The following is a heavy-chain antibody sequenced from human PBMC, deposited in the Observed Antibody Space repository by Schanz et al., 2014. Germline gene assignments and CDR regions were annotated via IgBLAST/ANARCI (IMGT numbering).Heavy chain of an antibody. V-gene: IGHV1-2*02. CDR2: INPDSGDT. CDR3: ARVYRWQHILGHFDS. J-gene: IGHJ4*02. Sequence: QVQLVQSGPEVKKPGASVRVSCQASGYTFVGYYIHWLRQAPGQGLEWMGWINPDSGDTNYVQNFQGRVTMTRDTSTATAYMDRSRPTSADTAVYSWARVYRWQHILGHFDSWGQGSLVTVSS. D-gene: IGHD6-13*01. CDR1: GYTFVGYY.